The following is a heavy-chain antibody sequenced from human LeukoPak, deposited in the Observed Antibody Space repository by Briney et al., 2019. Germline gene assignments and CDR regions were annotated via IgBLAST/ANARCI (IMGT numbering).Heavy chain of an antibody. J-gene: IGHJ1*01. CDR2: IYYSGST. CDR3: ASVSGSRWSAEYFHH. V-gene: IGHV4-59*01. CDR1: VGSINSYY. Sequence: SETLALTYTVSVGSINSYYWRWIRQPPGKGLEWIGYIYYSGSTNYNPSLKSRVTISVDPHKNQFALKLSSVTAADTAVYYCASVSGSRWSAEYFHHWRQGTLVTVSS. D-gene: IGHD6-13*01.